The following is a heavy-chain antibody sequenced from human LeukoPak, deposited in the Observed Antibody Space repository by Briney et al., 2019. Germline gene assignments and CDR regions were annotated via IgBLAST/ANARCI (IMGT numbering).Heavy chain of an antibody. CDR3: ARLPSAGTHYFDY. CDR2: IYHSGNT. D-gene: IGHD6-13*01. J-gene: IGHJ4*02. V-gene: IGHV4-30-4*08. CDR1: GDSITSDHY. Sequence: SETLSLTCTVSGDSITSDHYWTWIRPPPGKGLEWIAYIYHSGNTYYNPSLRSRVTMSVATSKNQFSLEVKSVTAADTAVYYCARLPSAGTHYFDYWGQGTLVTVSS.